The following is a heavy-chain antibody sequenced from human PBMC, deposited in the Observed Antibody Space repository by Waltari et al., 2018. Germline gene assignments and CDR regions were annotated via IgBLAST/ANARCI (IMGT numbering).Heavy chain of an antibody. Sequence: QVQLQESGPGLVKPSETLSLTCTVSGGSISSYYWSWIRPPAGKGLEWIGRIYTSGSTNYNPSLKSRVTMSVDTSKNQFSLKLSSVTAADTAVYYCARGARVREGALRNWFDPWGQGTLVTVSS. D-gene: IGHD1-26*01. V-gene: IGHV4-4*07. CDR3: ARGARVREGALRNWFDP. J-gene: IGHJ5*02. CDR2: IYTSGST. CDR1: GGSISSYY.